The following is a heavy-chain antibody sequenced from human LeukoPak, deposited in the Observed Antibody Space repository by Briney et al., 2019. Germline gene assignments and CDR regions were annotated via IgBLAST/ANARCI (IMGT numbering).Heavy chain of an antibody. CDR3: AKDANWGSGWFDP. CDR2: ISYDGSNK. J-gene: IGHJ5*02. Sequence: GRCLRLSCAASGFTFSSVGMHWVRQAPGKGLEWVGVISYDGSNKYYADSVKGRFTISRDNSKNTLYLQMNSLRAEDTAVYYCAKDANWGSGWFDPWGQGTLVTVSS. CDR1: GFTFSSVG. V-gene: IGHV3-30*18. D-gene: IGHD7-27*01.